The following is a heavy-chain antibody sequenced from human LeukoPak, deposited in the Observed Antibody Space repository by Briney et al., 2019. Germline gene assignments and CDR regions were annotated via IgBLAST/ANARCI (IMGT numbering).Heavy chain of an antibody. CDR3: ARDYYDSRKFDY. CDR1: GGTFSSYA. D-gene: IGHD3-22*01. J-gene: IGHJ4*02. CDR2: ISAYNGNT. V-gene: IGHV1-18*01. Sequence: ASVKVSCKASGGTFSSYAISWVRQAPGQGLEWMGWISAYNGNTNYAQKLQGRVTMTTDTSTSTAYMELRSLRSDDTAVYYCARDYYDSRKFDYWGQGTLVTVSS.